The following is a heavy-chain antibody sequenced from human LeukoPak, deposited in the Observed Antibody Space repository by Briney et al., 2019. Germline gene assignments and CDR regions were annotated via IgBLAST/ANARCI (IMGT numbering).Heavy chain of an antibody. CDR2: ISFDGSHK. D-gene: IGHD6-13*01. Sequence: PGGSLRLSCAASGFTFSSHPMHWVRQAPGKGLEWVAVISFDGSHKYYADSVTGRFTISRDNAKNSLYLQMNSLRAEDTAVYYCARLGYYSSSWQASTWFDPWGQGTLVTVSS. CDR3: ARLGYYSSSWQASTWFDP. CDR1: GFTFSSHP. V-gene: IGHV3-30*04. J-gene: IGHJ5*02.